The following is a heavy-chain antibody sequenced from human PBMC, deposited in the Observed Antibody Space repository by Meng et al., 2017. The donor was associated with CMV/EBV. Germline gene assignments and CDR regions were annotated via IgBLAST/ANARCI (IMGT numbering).Heavy chain of an antibody. D-gene: IGHD3-3*02. Sequence: GESLKISCAASGFTFSNAWMSWVRQAPGKGLEWVGRIKSKTDGGTTDYAAPVKGRFTISRDDSKNTLYLQMNSLKTEDTAVYYRTTDQPFWSGYTYYFDYWGQGTLVTVSS. CDR2: IKSKTDGGTT. CDR1: GFTFSNAW. V-gene: IGHV3-15*01. CDR3: TTDQPFWSGYTYYFDY. J-gene: IGHJ4*02.